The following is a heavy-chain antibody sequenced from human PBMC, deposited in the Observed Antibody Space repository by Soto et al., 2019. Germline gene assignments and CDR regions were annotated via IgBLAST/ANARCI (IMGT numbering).Heavy chain of an antibody. CDR3: ARDHGFSSSWPDILDY. D-gene: IGHD6-13*01. Sequence: GGSLRLSCAASGFTFSSYAMSWVRQAPGKGLEWVANIKQDGSEKYYVDSVKGRFTISRDNAKNSLYLQMNSLRAEDTAVYYCARDHGFSSSWPDILDYWGQGTLVTVSS. CDR1: GFTFSSYA. CDR2: IKQDGSEK. J-gene: IGHJ4*02. V-gene: IGHV3-7*01.